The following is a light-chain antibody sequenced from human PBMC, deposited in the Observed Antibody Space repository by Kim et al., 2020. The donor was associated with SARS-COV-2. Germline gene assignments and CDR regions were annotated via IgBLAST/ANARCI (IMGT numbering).Light chain of an antibody. J-gene: IGLJ2*01. V-gene: IGLV3-25*03. CDR3: QSADSSGTYVV. Sequence: SYELTQPPSVSVSPGQTARITCSGDALPKQYAYWYQQKPGQAPVLVIYKASERPSGIPERFSGSSSGTTVPLTISGVQAEDEADYYCQSADSSGTYVVFG. CDR2: KAS. CDR1: ALPKQY.